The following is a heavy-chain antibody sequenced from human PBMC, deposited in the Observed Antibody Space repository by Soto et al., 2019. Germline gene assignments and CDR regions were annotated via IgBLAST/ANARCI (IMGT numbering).Heavy chain of an antibody. V-gene: IGHV1-69*04. CDR2: IIPILGIA. CDR3: AREVTDTAMVTLLNYYYYYYMDV. Sequence: GASVKVSCKASGVTFSSYTISWVRQAPGQGLEWMGRIIPILGIANYAQKFQGRVTITADKSTSTAYMELSSLRSEDTAVYYCAREVTDTAMVTLLNYYYYYYMDVWGKGTTVTVSS. D-gene: IGHD5-18*01. CDR1: GVTFSSYT. J-gene: IGHJ6*03.